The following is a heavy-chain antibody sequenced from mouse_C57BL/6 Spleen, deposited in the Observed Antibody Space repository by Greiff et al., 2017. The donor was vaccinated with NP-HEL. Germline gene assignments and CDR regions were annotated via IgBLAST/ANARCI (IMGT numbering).Heavy chain of an antibody. J-gene: IGHJ1*03. CDR1: GFTFSDYY. CDR2: INYDGSST. CDR3: ARARHFDV. Sequence: DVQLQESEGGLVQPGSSMKLSCTASGFTFSDYYMAWVRQVPEKGLEWVANINYDGSSTYYLDSLKSRFIISRDNAKNILYLQMSSLKSEDTATYYCARARHFDVWGTGTTVTVSS. V-gene: IGHV5-16*01.